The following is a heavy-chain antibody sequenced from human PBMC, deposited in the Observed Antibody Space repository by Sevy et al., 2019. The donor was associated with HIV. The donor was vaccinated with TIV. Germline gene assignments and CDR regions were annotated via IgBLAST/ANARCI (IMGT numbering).Heavy chain of an antibody. V-gene: IGHV3-23*01. CDR3: AKGYCSGGSCPRDYYYYGMDV. CDR2: VSGSGRYT. D-gene: IGHD2-15*01. CDR1: GFTFSSYA. J-gene: IGHJ6*02. Sequence: GGSLRLSCEASGFTFSSYAMSWVRQAPGKGLEWVSSVSGSGRYTYYADSVEGRFTISRDNSKNSLYVQMNSLRAEDTAVYFCAKGYCSGGSCPRDYYYYGMDVWGQGTTVTVSS.